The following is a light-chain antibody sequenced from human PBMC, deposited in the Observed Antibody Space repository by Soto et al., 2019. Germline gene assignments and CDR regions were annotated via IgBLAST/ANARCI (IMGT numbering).Light chain of an antibody. CDR3: AAWDDSLNGVV. CDR1: SYNIGSNT. V-gene: IGLV1-44*01. J-gene: IGLJ2*01. Sequence: QSVLTQPPSASGTPGQRVTISCSGSSYNIGSNTVNWYQQLPVTAPKLLIYSNNQRPSGVPDRFSGSKSGTAASLAISGLESEDEAGYYCAAWDDSLNGVVFGGGTELTVL. CDR2: SNN.